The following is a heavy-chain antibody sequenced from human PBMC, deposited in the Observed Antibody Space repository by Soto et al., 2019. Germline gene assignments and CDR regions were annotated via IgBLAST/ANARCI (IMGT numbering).Heavy chain of an antibody. CDR2: ISAYNGHT. CDR3: ARAAAGEAFDI. V-gene: IGHV1-18*01. CDR1: GYTFTSYG. D-gene: IGHD3-10*01. Sequence: ASVKVSCKASGYTFTSYGINWVRQAPGQGLEWMGWISAYNGHTNYAXXXXXXXXXXXXXSXXXAYMELRSLRSDDTAVYYCARAAAGEAFDIWGQGTMVTXSS. J-gene: IGHJ3*02.